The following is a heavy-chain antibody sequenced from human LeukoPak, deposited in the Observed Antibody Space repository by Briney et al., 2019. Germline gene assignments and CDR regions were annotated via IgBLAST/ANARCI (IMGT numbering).Heavy chain of an antibody. J-gene: IGHJ4*02. D-gene: IGHD5-12*01. CDR2: IKSKTEGGTT. CDR3: TTTYIVASTRKFGDY. Sequence: NSGGSLRLSCAASGFIFSNAWMNWVRQAPGKGLEWVGRIKSKTEGGTTDYAAPVKGRFTISRDDSQNTVDLQISSLTAEDTAMYFCTTTYIVASTRKFGDYWGQGTLVVVSS. V-gene: IGHV3-15*01. CDR1: GFIFSNAW.